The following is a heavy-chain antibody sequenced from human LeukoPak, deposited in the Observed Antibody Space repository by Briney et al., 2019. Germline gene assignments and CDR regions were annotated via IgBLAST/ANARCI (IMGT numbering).Heavy chain of an antibody. Sequence: SETLSLTCAVSGGSISSSDWWSWVGQPPGKGLEWLGQIYYNGNTNYNPPLKSRVTISVDKSTNQFSLKLSSVTAADTAVYYCARVSGSYFDYWGQGTLVTVSS. V-gene: IGHV4-4*02. J-gene: IGHJ4*02. D-gene: IGHD1-26*01. CDR3: ARVSGSYFDY. CDR1: GGSISSSDW. CDR2: IYYNGNT.